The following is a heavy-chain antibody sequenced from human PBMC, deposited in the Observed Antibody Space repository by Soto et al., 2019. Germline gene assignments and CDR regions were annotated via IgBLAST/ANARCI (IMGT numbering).Heavy chain of an antibody. CDR2: VNPSGGHT. V-gene: IGHV1-46*01. D-gene: IGHD2-21*02. Sequence: QVQLVQSGAEVKKPGASVKVSCKASGDTFTDYYIHWVRQAPGQGLEWMGTVNPSGGHTTYAQHFLGRMTXTXXXSXXTLYMGPTSLTSEDTAVYYCARGGHVVVVTAALDYWGQGTLVTVAS. J-gene: IGHJ4*02. CDR1: GDTFTDYY. CDR3: ARGGHVVVVTAALDY.